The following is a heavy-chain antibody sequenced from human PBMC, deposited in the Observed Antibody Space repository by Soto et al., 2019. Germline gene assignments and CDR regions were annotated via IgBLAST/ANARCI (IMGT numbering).Heavy chain of an antibody. CDR3: ARGRRNYYDSSGYYFDY. J-gene: IGHJ4*02. D-gene: IGHD3-22*01. CDR1: GGTFSSYA. V-gene: IGHV1-69*06. Sequence: SVKVSCKASGGTFSSYAISWVRQAPGQGLEWMGGIIPIFGTANYAQKFQGRVTITADKSTSTAYMELSSLRSEDTAVYYCARGRRNYYDSSGYYFDYWGQGTLVTVSS. CDR2: IIPIFGTA.